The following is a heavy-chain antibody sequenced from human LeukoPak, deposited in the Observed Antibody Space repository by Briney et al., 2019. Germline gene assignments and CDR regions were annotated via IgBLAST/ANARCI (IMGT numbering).Heavy chain of an antibody. D-gene: IGHD3-10*01. CDR3: ARDLGDLVRGVISGWLDP. V-gene: IGHV1-2*04. CDR1: GYTFTGYY. J-gene: IGHJ5*02. CDR2: INPNSGGT. Sequence: VASVKVSCKASGYTFTGYYMHWVRQAPGQGLEWMGWINPNSGGTNYAQKSQGWVTMTRDTSISTAYMELSRLRSDDTAVYYCARDLGDLVRGVISGWLDPWGQGTLVTVSS.